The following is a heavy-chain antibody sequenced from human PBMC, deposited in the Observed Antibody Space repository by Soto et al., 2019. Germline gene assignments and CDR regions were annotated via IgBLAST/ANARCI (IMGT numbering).Heavy chain of an antibody. V-gene: IGHV4-34*12. CDR2: VFHTGNT. J-gene: IGHJ6*02. CDR3: ARAPRELLAEGPLFLYYYYGLDV. Sequence: QVHLQQWGAGLLKPSGTLSLTCAVSGGSFSDAFWSWVRQSPGRGLEWIGEVFHTGNTNYNPALKSRVTLSVGTAKNQFSLRLTSVTAADSAVYYCARAPRELLAEGPLFLYYYYGLDVWGQGTTVTVSS. CDR1: GGSFSDAF. D-gene: IGHD1-7*01.